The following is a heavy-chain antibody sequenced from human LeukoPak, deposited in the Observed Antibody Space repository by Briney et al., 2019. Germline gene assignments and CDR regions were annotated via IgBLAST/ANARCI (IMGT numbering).Heavy chain of an antibody. CDR1: GYTFTGYY. CDR3: ARVRGVIIGNNWFDP. Sequence: ASVKVSCKASGYTFTGYYMHWVRQAPGQGLEWMGWINPNSGGTNYAQKFQGRVTMTRDTSISTAYMELSRLRSDDTAVYYCARVRGVIIGNNWFDPWGQGTLVTVSS. CDR2: INPNSGGT. J-gene: IGHJ5*02. V-gene: IGHV1-2*02. D-gene: IGHD3-10*01.